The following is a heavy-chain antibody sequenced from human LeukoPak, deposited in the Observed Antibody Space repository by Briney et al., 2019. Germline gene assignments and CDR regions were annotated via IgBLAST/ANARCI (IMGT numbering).Heavy chain of an antibody. Sequence: PGGSLRPSCAASGFTLSSYWIQWVRQAPGRGVVWVERINSDGSSTSDAASVKGRFTISRDNAKNTLYLQMNSLRAEDTAVYYCARDIVVGGPWGQGTLVTVSS. D-gene: IGHD2-2*01. V-gene: IGHV3-74*01. CDR2: INSDGSST. J-gene: IGHJ5*02. CDR3: ARDIVVGGP. CDR1: GFTLSSYW.